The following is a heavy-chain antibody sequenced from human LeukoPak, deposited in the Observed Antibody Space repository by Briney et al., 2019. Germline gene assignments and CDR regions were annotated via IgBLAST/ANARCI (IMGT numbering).Heavy chain of an antibody. Sequence: ASVKVSCKASGYTFSSYGISWVRQAPGQGLEWMGSISADNGDINYAEKLQGRVTVTTDTSTSTAYMELRSLTFDDTAVYYCARGDYYGSPKVVAAWGQGTLVTVSS. J-gene: IGHJ5*02. D-gene: IGHD3-10*01. CDR3: ARGDYYGSPKVVAA. CDR2: ISADNGDI. V-gene: IGHV1-18*01. CDR1: GYTFSSYG.